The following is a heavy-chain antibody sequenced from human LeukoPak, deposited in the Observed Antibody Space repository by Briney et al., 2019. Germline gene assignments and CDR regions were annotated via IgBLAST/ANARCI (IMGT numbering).Heavy chain of an antibody. J-gene: IGHJ5*02. CDR2: IYYSGST. CDR3: ARVVDTAMVTHPTNWFDP. V-gene: IGHV4-39*07. CDR1: GGSFSSYY. Sequence: PSETLSLTCAVYGGSFSSYYWGWLRQPPGKGLEWIGSIYYSGSTYYNPSLKSRVTISVDTSKNQFSLKLSSVTAADTAVYYCARVVDTAMVTHPTNWFDPWGQGTLVTVSS. D-gene: IGHD5-18*01.